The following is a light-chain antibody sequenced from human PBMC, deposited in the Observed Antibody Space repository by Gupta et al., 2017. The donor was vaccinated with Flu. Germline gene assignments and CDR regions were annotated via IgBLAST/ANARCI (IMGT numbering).Light chain of an antibody. J-gene: IGKJ3*01. CDR1: QSISSY. CDR3: QQRYSTPPFT. Sequence: DIQITQSPSSLSASVGDRVTITCRPSQSISSYLNWYQQKPGKAPKLLIYAASSLQSGVPSRFRGSGSATDFTLTISSLRPEDFATYYWQQRYSTPPFTFGPGTKVTI. V-gene: IGKV1-39*01. CDR2: AAS.